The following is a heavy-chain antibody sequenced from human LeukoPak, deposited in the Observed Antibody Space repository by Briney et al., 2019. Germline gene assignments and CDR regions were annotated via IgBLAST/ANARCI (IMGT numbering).Heavy chain of an antibody. J-gene: IGHJ4*02. CDR1: GGTFSSYA. CDR2: IIPILGIA. CDR3: ARDPDYYDSSGYYLQLDY. Sequence: SVTVSCKASGGTFSSYAISWVRQAPGQGLEWMGRIIPILGIANYAQKFQGRVTITADKSTSTAYMELSSLRSEDTAVYYCARDPDYYDSSGYYLQLDYWGQGTLVTVSS. V-gene: IGHV1-69*04. D-gene: IGHD3-22*01.